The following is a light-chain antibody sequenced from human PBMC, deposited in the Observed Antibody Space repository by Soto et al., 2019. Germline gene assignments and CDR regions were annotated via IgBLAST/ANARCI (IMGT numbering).Light chain of an antibody. CDR2: DAS. CDR1: QSVSSY. Sequence: EIVLTQSPATLSLSPGERATLSCRARQSVSSYLAWYQQKPGQAPRLLIYDASNGATGIPARFSGSGSGTDFTLTISSLEAEDFAVYYCQQRSIRPYTFGQGSRLEIK. CDR3: QQRSIRPYT. V-gene: IGKV3-11*01. J-gene: IGKJ2*01.